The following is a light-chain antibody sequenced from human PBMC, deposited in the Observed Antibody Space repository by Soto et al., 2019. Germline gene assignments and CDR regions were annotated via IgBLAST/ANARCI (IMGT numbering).Light chain of an antibody. CDR1: QSVGSDP. CDR3: QQFNSPLT. Sequence: EMVPTQSPGTLSLSPGKSSIISRRYSQSVGSDPVPGFQQKTGQAPRLPIYDASTKATGIPDRFSGSVSAADCTLTSSRPEPGDFATYNCQQFNSPLTSGGGTTVDMK. J-gene: IGKJ4*02. V-gene: IGKV3-20*01. CDR2: DAS.